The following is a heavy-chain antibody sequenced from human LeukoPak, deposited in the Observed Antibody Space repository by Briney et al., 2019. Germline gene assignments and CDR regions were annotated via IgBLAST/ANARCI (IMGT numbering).Heavy chain of an antibody. J-gene: IGHJ4*02. D-gene: IGHD3-3*01. CDR2: INPSGGST. Sequence: ASVKVSCKASGYTFTSYYMHWVRHPPGQGLEWMGIINPSGGSTSYAQKFQGRVTMTRDMSTSTVYMELSSLRSEDTAVYYCARGVGGHYDFWSGYYLDYWGQGTLVTVSS. CDR3: ARGVGGHYDFWSGYYLDY. V-gene: IGHV1-46*01. CDR1: GYTFTSYY.